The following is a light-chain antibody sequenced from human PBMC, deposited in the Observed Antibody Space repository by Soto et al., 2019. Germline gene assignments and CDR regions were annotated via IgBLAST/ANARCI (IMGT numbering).Light chain of an antibody. V-gene: IGLV7-46*01. Sequence: QAVVTQEPSLTVSPGGTVTLTCGSSTGAVTSGHYPYWFQQKPGQAPRTLIYDTSNKHSWTPARFSGSLLGGKAALTLSGAQPEDEPEYYCLLSYSGARPLVFGTGTKLTVL. CDR3: LLSYSGARPLV. CDR1: TGAVTSGHY. J-gene: IGLJ1*01. CDR2: DTS.